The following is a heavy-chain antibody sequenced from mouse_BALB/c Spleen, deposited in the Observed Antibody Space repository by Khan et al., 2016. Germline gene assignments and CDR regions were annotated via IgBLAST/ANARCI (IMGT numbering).Heavy chain of an antibody. CDR2: ISYDGSN. D-gene: IGHD2-1*01. CDR3: ATYGNYEGFAY. CDR1: GYSITSGYY. J-gene: IGHJ3*01. V-gene: IGHV3-6*02. Sequence: EVQLQESGPGLVKPSQSLSLTCSVTGYSITSGYYWNWIRQFPGNKLEWMGYISYDGSNNYNPSLKNRISITRDTSKNQFFLKLNSVTTEDTATYYGATYGNYEGFAYWGRGTLVTVSA.